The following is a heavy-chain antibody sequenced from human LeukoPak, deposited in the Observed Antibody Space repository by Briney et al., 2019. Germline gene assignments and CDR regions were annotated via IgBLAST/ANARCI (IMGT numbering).Heavy chain of an antibody. CDR1: GFTFSTYW. CDR3: AKLGGQQVYNYYVAV. Sequence: PGGSLRLSCAASGFTFSTYWMDWVRQAPGKGLEWVSGIIDNGDITYYANSVRGRFTISRDNSKNTLYLQMNSLRAEDTAVYYCAKLGGQQVYNYYVAVWGKGTTVAVSS. D-gene: IGHD3-16*01. V-gene: IGHV3-23*01. CDR2: IIDNGDIT. J-gene: IGHJ6*03.